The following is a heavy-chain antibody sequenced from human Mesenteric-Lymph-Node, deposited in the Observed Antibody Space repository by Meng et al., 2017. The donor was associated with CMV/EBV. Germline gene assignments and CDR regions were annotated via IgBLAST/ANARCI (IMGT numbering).Heavy chain of an antibody. J-gene: IGHJ6*02. V-gene: IGHV3-21*01. CDR2: ISSSSSSYI. CDR3: ARGNYYGMDV. Sequence: GESLKISCAASGFTFSTYTMNWVRQAPGKGLEWVSYISSSSSSYIYYADSVKGRFTISRDNAKNTLDLQMNSLRAEDTAVYYCARGNYYGMDVWGQGTTVTVSS. CDR1: GFTFSTYT.